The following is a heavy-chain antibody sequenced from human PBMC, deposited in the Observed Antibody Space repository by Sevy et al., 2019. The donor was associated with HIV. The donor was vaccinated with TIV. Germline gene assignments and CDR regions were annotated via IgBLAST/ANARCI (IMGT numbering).Heavy chain of an antibody. D-gene: IGHD2-15*01. J-gene: IGHJ6*03. CDR3: ARDPTQEGGSPYYYYYMDV. CDR2: INPNSGGT. CDR1: GYTFTGYY. V-gene: IGHV1-2*02. Sequence: ASVKVSCKASGYTFTGYYMHWVRQAPGQGLEWMGWINPNSGGTNYAQKFQGRVTMTRDTSISTAYMELSRLRSDDTAVYYCARDPTQEGGSPYYYYYMDVWGKGTTVTVSS.